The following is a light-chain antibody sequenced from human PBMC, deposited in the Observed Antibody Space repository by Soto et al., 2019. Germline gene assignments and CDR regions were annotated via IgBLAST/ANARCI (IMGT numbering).Light chain of an antibody. CDR2: XAX. J-gene: IGKJ1*01. CDR1: QSVSSY. CDR3: QQYGSTPT. V-gene: IGKV3-20*01. Sequence: EIVLTQSPATLSLSPGERATLSCRASQSVSSYLLCYQQKPGEAXXLXXXXAXXXDTGIXNMFTGSGFGTDFTLTISRLXPEDFAVYYCQQYGSTPTFGQGTKVDIK.